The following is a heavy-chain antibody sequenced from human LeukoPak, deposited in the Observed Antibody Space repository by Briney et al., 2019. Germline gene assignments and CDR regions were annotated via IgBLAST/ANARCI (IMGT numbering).Heavy chain of an antibody. CDR3: AKDNDYSSSWSLDY. J-gene: IGHJ4*02. V-gene: IGHV3-23*01. Sequence: GGSLRLSCAASGFTFSSYAMSWVRQAPGKGLEWVSGISGSGGSTYYADSVKGRFTISRDNSNNTLYLQMNSLRAEDTAVYYCAKDNDYSSSWSLDYWGQGTLVTVSS. CDR2: ISGSGGST. CDR1: GFTFSSYA. D-gene: IGHD6-13*01.